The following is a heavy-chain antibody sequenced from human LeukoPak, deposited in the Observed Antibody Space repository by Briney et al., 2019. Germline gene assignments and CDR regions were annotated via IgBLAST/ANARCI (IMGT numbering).Heavy chain of an antibody. CDR2: ISSSGSAI. D-gene: IGHD3-22*01. CDR1: GFTFSSYE. V-gene: IGHV3-48*03. Sequence: RAGGSLRLSCAASGFTFSSYEMNWVRQAPGKGLEWVSYISSSGSAIYYADSVKGQFTISRDNAKNSLYLQMSSLRAEDTAVYYCARVHYYDSSGFDYWGQGTLVTVSS. CDR3: ARVHYYDSSGFDY. J-gene: IGHJ4*02.